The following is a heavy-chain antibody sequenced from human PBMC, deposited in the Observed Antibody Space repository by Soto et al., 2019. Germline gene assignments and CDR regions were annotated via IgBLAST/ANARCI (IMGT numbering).Heavy chain of an antibody. V-gene: IGHV3-48*01. CDR2: ISSSSSTI. CDR3: AREPMTTVTTGDAFDI. D-gene: IGHD4-17*01. J-gene: IGHJ3*02. CDR1: GFTFSSYS. Sequence: GGSLRLSCAASGFTFSSYSMNWVRQAPGKGLEWVSYISSSSSTIYYADSVKGRFTISRDNAKNSLYLQMNSLRAEDTAVYYCAREPMTTVTTGDAFDIWGQGTMVTVSS.